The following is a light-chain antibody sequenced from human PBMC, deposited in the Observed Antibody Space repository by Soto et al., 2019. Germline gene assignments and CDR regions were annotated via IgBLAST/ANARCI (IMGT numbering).Light chain of an antibody. CDR1: SSNIGSNT. Sequence: QSVLTQAPSASGTPGQRVTISCSGSSSNIGSNTVSWYQQVPGTAPKVLIYSNDQRPSGVPDRFSGSKSGTSASLAIGGLQSEDESDYYCAAWDGSLSGWVFGGGTKLTV. J-gene: IGLJ3*02. CDR2: SND. CDR3: AAWDGSLSGWV. V-gene: IGLV1-44*01.